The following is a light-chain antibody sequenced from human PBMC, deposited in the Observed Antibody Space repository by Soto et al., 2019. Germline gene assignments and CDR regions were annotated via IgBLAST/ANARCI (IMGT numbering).Light chain of an antibody. CDR2: EVS. J-gene: IGLJ1*01. V-gene: IGLV2-14*01. Sequence: QSALTQPASVSGSPGQSITISCTGTSSDVGGYNYVSWYQHHPGKAPKLMIYEVSNRPSGVANRFSGSKSGNTASLTISGLQAEDEANYYCTSYTSRRTPLFGTGTKLTVL. CDR1: SSDVGGYNY. CDR3: TSYTSRRTPL.